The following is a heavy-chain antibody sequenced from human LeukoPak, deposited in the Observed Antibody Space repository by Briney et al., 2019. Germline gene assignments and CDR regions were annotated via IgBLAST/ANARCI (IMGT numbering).Heavy chain of an antibody. V-gene: IGHV3-66*01. CDR1: GFFVSNNY. Sequence: GGSLRLSCAASGFFVSNNYMSWVRQAPGKGLEWVSVIYSGGDTYYADSVKGRFTISRDNAKNSLYLQMNSLRAEDTAVYYCARAVFAGYYGILTGYWGQGTLVTVSS. CDR2: IYSGGDT. J-gene: IGHJ4*02. CDR3: ARAVFAGYYGILTGY. D-gene: IGHD3-9*01.